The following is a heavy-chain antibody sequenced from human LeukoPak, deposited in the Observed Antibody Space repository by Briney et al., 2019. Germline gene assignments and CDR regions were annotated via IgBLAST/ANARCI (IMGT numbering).Heavy chain of an antibody. CDR3: ARAYYYDSSGYYFAGIGYFDY. J-gene: IGHJ4*02. Sequence: SQTLSLTCTVSGGSISSGGYYWSWIRQHPGKGLEWIGYIYYSGSTYYNPSLKSRVTISVDTSKNQFSLKLSSVTAADTAVYYCARAYYYDSSGYYFAGIGYFDYWGQGTLVTVSS. CDR1: GGSISSGGYY. CDR2: IYYSGST. D-gene: IGHD3-22*01. V-gene: IGHV4-31*03.